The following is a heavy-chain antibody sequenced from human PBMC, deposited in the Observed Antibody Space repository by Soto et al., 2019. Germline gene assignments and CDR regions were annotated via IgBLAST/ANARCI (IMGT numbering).Heavy chain of an antibody. V-gene: IGHV1-18*04. CDR3: AMEYGDRPEYFKH. Sequence: QVQLVQSGPDLKRPGASMKVSCKASGYTFTSYGISWVRQAPGQGLEWMAWISPLKGRTQYSQKAQGRVTLSTDTSSNTAYTEMTTLRVDDTAVYYCAMEYGDRPEYFKHWGQGTLVTVS. CDR1: GYTFTSYG. J-gene: IGHJ1*01. CDR2: ISPLKGRT. D-gene: IGHD4-17*01.